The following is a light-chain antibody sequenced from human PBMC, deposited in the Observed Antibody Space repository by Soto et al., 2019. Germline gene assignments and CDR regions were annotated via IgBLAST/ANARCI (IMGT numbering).Light chain of an antibody. V-gene: IGKV3-20*01. J-gene: IGKJ3*01. CDR1: QNVYINS. CDR2: GAS. Sequence: EVVLTQSPGTLSLSPGERATLSCRASQNVYINSLACYQQRPGQTPRLLIYGASTRAAAIPERFSGSGSGADFALSIDGLEPEDFAIYDCQQYGDSPLTFGPGTRVD. CDR3: QQYGDSPLT.